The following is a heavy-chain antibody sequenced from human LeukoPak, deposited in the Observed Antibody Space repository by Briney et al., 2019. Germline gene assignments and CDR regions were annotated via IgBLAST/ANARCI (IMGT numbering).Heavy chain of an antibody. CDR1: GYTFTGYY. CDR3: ARDLSSAAVAEGY. V-gene: IGHV1-2*02. J-gene: IGHJ4*02. CDR2: INPNSGGT. D-gene: IGHD6-19*01. Sequence: ASVKVSCKASGYTFTGYYMHWVRQAPRQGLEWMGWINPNSGGTNYAQKFQGRVTMTRDTSISTAYMELSRLRSDDTAVYYCARDLSSAAVAEGYWGQGTLVTVSS.